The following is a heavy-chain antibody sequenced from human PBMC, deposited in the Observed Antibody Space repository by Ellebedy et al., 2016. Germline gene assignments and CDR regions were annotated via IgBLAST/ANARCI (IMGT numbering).Heavy chain of an antibody. Sequence: GGSLRLXCAASGFTFDDYAMHWVRQVSGKGLEWVSGISWNSGSTVYTDSVKGRFTVSRDNAKNSLYLQMNSLRADDTALYYCARGPGVAVAGLFHFWGQGTLVTVSS. CDR3: ARGPGVAVAGLFHF. J-gene: IGHJ4*02. CDR1: GFTFDDYA. V-gene: IGHV3-9*01. CDR2: ISWNSGST. D-gene: IGHD6-19*01.